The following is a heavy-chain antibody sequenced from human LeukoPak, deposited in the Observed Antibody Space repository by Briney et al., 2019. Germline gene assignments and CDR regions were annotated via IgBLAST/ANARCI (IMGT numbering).Heavy chain of an antibody. V-gene: IGHV1-18*01. CDR3: ARALGDDSSGYYGRGAFDI. J-gene: IGHJ3*02. CDR1: GYTFTSYG. Sequence: ASVKVSCKASGYTFTSYGISWVRQAPGQGLEWMGWISAYNGNTNYAQKLQGRVTMTTDTSTSTAYMELRNLRSDDTAVYYCARALGDDSSGYYGRGAFDIWGQGTMVTVSS. CDR2: ISAYNGNT. D-gene: IGHD3-22*01.